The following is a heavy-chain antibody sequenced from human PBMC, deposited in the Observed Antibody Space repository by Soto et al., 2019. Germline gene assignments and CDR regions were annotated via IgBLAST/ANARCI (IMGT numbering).Heavy chain of an antibody. CDR3: ARREIQGPIDY. Sequence: NPSETLSLTCAVSGSSISSSNWWGWIRQPPGKGLEWIGYIYYSGTTYYNPSLKSRVTMSVDTSKNQFSLKLTSVTAVDTAVYYCARREIQGPIDYWGQGTLVTVSS. CDR2: IYYSGTT. CDR1: GSSISSSNW. V-gene: IGHV4-28*01. J-gene: IGHJ4*02. D-gene: IGHD1-26*01.